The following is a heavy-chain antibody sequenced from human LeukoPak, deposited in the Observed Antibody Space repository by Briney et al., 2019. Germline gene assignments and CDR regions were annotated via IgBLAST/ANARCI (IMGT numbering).Heavy chain of an antibody. J-gene: IGHJ4*02. CDR2: ISGSGGST. CDR1: GFTFSSYA. Sequence: GGSLRLSCAASGFTFSSYAINWVRQAPGKGLEWVSAISGSGGSTYYADSVKGRFTISRDNSKTTLYLQMNSLRAEDTAVYYCASNIVGDSSIYWGQGTLVTVPS. CDR3: ASNIVGDSSIY. V-gene: IGHV3-23*01. D-gene: IGHD1-26*01.